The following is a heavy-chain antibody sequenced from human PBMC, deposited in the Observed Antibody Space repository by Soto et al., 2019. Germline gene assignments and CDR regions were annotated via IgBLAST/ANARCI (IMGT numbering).Heavy chain of an antibody. Sequence: QVQLVQSGAEVKKPGASVKISCTASGYTVTTHYMHWVRQAPGRGLEWMGAINPGSGAAKYTQTFRARGTMTRDTSTNAVYMEMSAVRSEDTAVFYCARGGEVGGAGSAAFDMWGQGTMVTVSS. D-gene: IGHD3-16*01. V-gene: IGHV1-46*01. CDR1: GYTVTTHY. CDR3: ARGGEVGGAGSAAFDM. J-gene: IGHJ3*02. CDR2: INPGSGAA.